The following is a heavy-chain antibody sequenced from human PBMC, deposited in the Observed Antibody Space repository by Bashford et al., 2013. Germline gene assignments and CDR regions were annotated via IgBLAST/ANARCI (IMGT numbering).Heavy chain of an antibody. V-gene: IGHV1-69*01. CDR3: ARVGGKLGYCSGGSCYNWFDP. D-gene: IGHD2-15*01. J-gene: IGHJ5*02. Sequence: YAQKFQGRVTITADESTSTAYMELSSLRSEDTAVYYCARVGGKLGYCSGGSCYNWFDPWGQGTLVTVSS.